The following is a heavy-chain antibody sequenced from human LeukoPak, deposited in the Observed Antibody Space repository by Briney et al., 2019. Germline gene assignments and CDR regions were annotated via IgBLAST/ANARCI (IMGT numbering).Heavy chain of an antibody. CDR3: AKDLRAYSGSLNWFDP. J-gene: IGHJ5*02. CDR2: ISYDGSNK. Sequence: PGGSLRLSCAASGFTFSSYSMNWVRQAPGKGLEWVAVISYDGSNKYYADSVKGRFTISRDNSKNTLYLQMNSLRAEDTAVYYCAKDLRAYSGSLNWFDPWGQGTLVTVSS. V-gene: IGHV3-30*18. CDR1: GFTFSSYS. D-gene: IGHD1-26*01.